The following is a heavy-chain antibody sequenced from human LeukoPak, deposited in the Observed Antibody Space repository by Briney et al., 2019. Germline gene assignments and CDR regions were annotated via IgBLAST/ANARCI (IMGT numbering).Heavy chain of an antibody. V-gene: IGHV3-23*01. D-gene: IGHD3-22*01. CDR3: AKNYYDYTGPYSWVFDY. CDR1: GFTFTNFA. J-gene: IGHJ4*02. CDR2: ILASGGPT. Sequence: GGSLRLSCPASGFTFTNFAMSRVRQAPGKGLEWVSGILASGGPTYYADSVKGRFTSSRDNSKNTLYLQMSSLRAEDTAIYYCAKNYYDYTGPYSWVFDYWGQGTLATVSS.